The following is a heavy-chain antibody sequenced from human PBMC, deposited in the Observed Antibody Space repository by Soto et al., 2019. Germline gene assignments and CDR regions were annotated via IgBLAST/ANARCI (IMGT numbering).Heavy chain of an antibody. CDR3: ARESGGATATLDYYYFYMDV. V-gene: IGHV1-2*02. J-gene: IGHJ6*03. Sequence: ASVKVSCKTSGDSFNDYYIHWVRQAPGQGLEWMGWINPNGGVTKYAQKFQGRVTVTRDTSIRTVYMELSSLRSDDTAVYYCARESGGATATLDYYYFYMDVWGKGTTVTVSS. CDR2: INPNGGVT. D-gene: IGHD5-12*01. CDR1: GDSFNDYY.